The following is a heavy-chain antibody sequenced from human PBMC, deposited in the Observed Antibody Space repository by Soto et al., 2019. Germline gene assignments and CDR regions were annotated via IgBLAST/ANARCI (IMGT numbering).Heavy chain of an antibody. CDR1: GITFSTYR. D-gene: IGHD3-3*01. Sequence: GGSLRLSCVVSGITFSTYRMHWVRQAPGKGLVWVSHIKSDGAVTHYTDSVRGRFIISRDNAKNTLFLQMNSLRAEDTAVYYCARENYDFWSGYYLDYWGQGTLVTVSS. V-gene: IGHV3-74*01. CDR2: IKSDGAVT. CDR3: ARENYDFWSGYYLDY. J-gene: IGHJ4*02.